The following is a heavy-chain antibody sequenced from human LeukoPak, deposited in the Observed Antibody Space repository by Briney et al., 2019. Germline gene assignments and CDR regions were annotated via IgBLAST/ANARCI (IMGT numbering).Heavy chain of an antibody. CDR2: IKQDGSEK. CDR3: AELGITMIGGV. CDR1: GFTFSSYW. D-gene: IGHD3-10*02. V-gene: IGHV3-7*01. Sequence: SGGSLRLSCAASGFTFSSYWMSWVRQAPGKGLEWVANIKQDGSEKYYVDSVKGRFTISGDNAKNSLYLQMNSLRAEDTAVYYCAELGITMIGGVWGKGTTVTISS. J-gene: IGHJ6*04.